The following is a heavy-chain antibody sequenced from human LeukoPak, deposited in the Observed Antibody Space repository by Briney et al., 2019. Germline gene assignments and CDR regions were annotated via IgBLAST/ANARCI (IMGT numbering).Heavy chain of an antibody. J-gene: IGHJ4*02. CDR1: GGSISSGGYY. CDR2: IYHSGST. V-gene: IGHV4-30-2*01. Sequence: SETLSLTCTVSGGSISSGGYYWSWVRQPRGKGLEWIGYIYHSGSTYYNPSLKSRVTISVDRPKNQFSLKLSSVTAADTAVYYCASESIAARSGDYWGQGTLVTVSS. D-gene: IGHD6-6*01. CDR3: ASESIAARSGDY.